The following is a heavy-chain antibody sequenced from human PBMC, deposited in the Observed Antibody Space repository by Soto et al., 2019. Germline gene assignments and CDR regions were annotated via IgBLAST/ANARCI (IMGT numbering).Heavy chain of an antibody. Sequence: SETLSLTCAVYGGSFSGYYWSWIRQPPGKGLEWIGEINHSGSTNYNPSLKSRVTISVDTSKNQFSLKLSSVTAADTAVYYCARNQQLGTFKQTYYFDYWGQGTLVTVSS. J-gene: IGHJ4*02. CDR1: GGSFSGYY. V-gene: IGHV4-34*01. D-gene: IGHD6-13*01. CDR3: ARNQQLGTFKQTYYFDY. CDR2: INHSGST.